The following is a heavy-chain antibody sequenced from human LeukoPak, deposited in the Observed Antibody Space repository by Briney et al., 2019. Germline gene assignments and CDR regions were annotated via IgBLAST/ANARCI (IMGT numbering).Heavy chain of an antibody. CDR3: ALLTGYCTGDSCYN. J-gene: IGHJ4*02. V-gene: IGHV3-23*01. Sequence: GGSLRLSCAASEFTFSSYAMSWVRQAPGKGLEWVSAIGAGGATTYYADSAKGRFTISRDNSKNTLYLQMNSLRAEDTAVYYCALLTGYCTGDSCYNWGQGTLVTVSS. CDR2: IGAGGATT. D-gene: IGHD2-15*01. CDR1: EFTFSSYA.